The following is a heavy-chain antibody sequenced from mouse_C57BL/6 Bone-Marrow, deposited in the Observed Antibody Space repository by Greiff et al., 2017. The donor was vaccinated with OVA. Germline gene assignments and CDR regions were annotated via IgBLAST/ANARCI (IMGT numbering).Heavy chain of an antibody. Sequence: QVQLKQPGAELVKPGASVKVSCKASGYTFTSYWMHWVKQRPGQGLEWIGRIHPSDSDTNYNQKFKGKATLTVDKSSSTAYMQLSSLTSEDSAVYYCATNYYGSSYWYFDVWGTGTTVTVSS. CDR2: IHPSDSDT. V-gene: IGHV1-74*01. D-gene: IGHD1-1*01. CDR1: GYTFTSYW. CDR3: ATNYYGSSYWYFDV. J-gene: IGHJ1*03.